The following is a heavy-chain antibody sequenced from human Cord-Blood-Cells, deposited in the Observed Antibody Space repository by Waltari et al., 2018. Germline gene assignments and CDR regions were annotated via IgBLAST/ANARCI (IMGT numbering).Heavy chain of an antibody. CDR2: MNPNSGNT. J-gene: IGHJ2*01. CDR1: GYTFTRYD. Sequence: QVQLVQSGAEVKKPGASVKVSCKASGYTFTRYDINWVRQATGQGLEGMGWMNPNSGNTGYAQKFQGRVTMTRNTSISTAYMELSSLRSEDTAVYYCARGVSSSWYWYFDLWGRGTLVTVSS. D-gene: IGHD6-13*01. V-gene: IGHV1-8*01. CDR3: ARGVSSSWYWYFDL.